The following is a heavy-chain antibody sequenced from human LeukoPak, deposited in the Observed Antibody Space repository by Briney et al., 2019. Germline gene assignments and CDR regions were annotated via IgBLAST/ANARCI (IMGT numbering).Heavy chain of an antibody. D-gene: IGHD6-19*01. CDR2: LSANRTCL. CDR1: GLTVNTYY. CDR3: AGGGDKGWDIDS. J-gene: IGHJ4*02. V-gene: IGHV3-21*01. Sequence: PGGSLRLSCAVSGLTVNTYYMNWVRQAPGKGLEWILYLSANRTCLYYTDSVKGRFTIDRAAAKNYLYLQMNSLRGEDTAVYYCAGGGDKGWDIDSWGQGTLVTVSS.